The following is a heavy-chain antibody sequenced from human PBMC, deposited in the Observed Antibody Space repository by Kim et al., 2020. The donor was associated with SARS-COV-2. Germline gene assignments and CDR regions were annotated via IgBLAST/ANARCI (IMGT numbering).Heavy chain of an antibody. J-gene: IGHJ4*02. D-gene: IGHD1-7*01. CDR3: ATSRRETGTSILFDY. V-gene: IGHV1-69*01. Sequence: QKFQGRVTITADESTSTAYMELSSLRSEDTAVYYCATSRRETGTSILFDYWGQGTLVTVSS.